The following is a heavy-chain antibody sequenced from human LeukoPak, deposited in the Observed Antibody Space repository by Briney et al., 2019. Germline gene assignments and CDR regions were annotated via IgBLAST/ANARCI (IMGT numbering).Heavy chain of an antibody. Sequence: PGGSLRLSCAASGFTVRSNYMSWVRQAPGKGLEWVSAISGSGGSTYYADSVKGRFTISRDNSKNTLYLQMNSLRAEDTAVYYCAKSLIFSYYGDSISPFDYWGQGTLVTVSS. CDR3: AKSLIFSYYGDSISPFDY. D-gene: IGHD4-17*01. V-gene: IGHV3-23*01. J-gene: IGHJ4*02. CDR2: ISGSGGST. CDR1: GFTVRSNY.